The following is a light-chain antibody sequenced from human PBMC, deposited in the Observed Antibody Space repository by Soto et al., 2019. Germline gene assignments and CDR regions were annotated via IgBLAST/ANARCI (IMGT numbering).Light chain of an antibody. J-gene: IGLJ1*01. CDR2: EGS. CDR1: NSDVGSYNF. Sequence: QSVLTQPASVSGSPGQSITISCTGTNSDVGSYNFVSWYQQHPGKAPKVIIYEGSKPPSGVSNLFSGSKSGNTASLTISGLQAEEEAYYYCCSYAGSSTYVFGTGTKLTVL. CDR3: CSYAGSSTYV. V-gene: IGLV2-23*01.